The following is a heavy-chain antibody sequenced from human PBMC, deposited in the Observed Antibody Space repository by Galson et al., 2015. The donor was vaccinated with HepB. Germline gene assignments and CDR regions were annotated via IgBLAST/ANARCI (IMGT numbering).Heavy chain of an antibody. CDR3: ATDRPMGQYQLLVFDY. CDR1: GYTLTELS. V-gene: IGHV1-24*01. Sequence: SVKVSCKVSGYTLTELSMHWVRQAPGKGLEWMGGFDPEDGETIYAQKFQGRVTMTEDTSTDTAYMELSSLRSEDTAVYYCATDRPMGQYQLLVFDYWGQGTLVTVSS. D-gene: IGHD2-2*01. CDR2: FDPEDGET. J-gene: IGHJ4*02.